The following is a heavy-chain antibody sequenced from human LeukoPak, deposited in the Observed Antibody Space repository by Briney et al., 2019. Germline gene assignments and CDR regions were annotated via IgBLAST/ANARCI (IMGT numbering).Heavy chain of an antibody. Sequence: SQTVSHTRAISGDSFPSNSAAWLWIRQSPSSGLGWLGHQYYRSDRYNDYAVSVKSRITIDPDTSKNQFSLHLNSVTPEDTAVYYCARGPYYDSPLYFFDYWGQGTLVTVCS. CDR2: QYYRSDRYN. CDR3: ARGPYYDSPLYFFDY. D-gene: IGHD3-22*01. CDR1: GDSFPSNSAA. V-gene: IGHV6-1*01. J-gene: IGHJ4*02.